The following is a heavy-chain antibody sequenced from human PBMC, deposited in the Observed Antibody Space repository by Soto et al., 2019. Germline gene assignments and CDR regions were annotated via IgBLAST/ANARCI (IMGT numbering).Heavy chain of an antibody. Sequence: SETLSLTCAVSGASISSYYWSWIRQPPGKGLEWIGYIYYSGNTNYNPSLKSRVTISVDTSKNQFSLKLSFVTAADTAVYYCARRYGYSFDYWGQGTLVTVSS. V-gene: IGHV4-59*08. D-gene: IGHD1-20*01. CDR2: IYYSGNT. CDR1: GASISSYY. CDR3: ARRYGYSFDY. J-gene: IGHJ4*02.